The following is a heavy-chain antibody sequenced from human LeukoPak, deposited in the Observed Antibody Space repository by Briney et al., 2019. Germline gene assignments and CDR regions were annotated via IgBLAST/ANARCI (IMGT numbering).Heavy chain of an antibody. V-gene: IGHV3-33*08. CDR3: ARGRDSGYDYVLYS. D-gene: IGHD5-12*01. CDR2: IWHDGSNE. Sequence: GGSLRLSCTGSGVGFISHGIHWVRKAPGQGPERLATIWHDGSNEDYGDSVKGRVTISRGNSKNTLYLRITSLRDEDAAVYFCARGRDSGYDYVLYSWGQGTLVTVSS. CDR1: GVGFISHG. J-gene: IGHJ4*02.